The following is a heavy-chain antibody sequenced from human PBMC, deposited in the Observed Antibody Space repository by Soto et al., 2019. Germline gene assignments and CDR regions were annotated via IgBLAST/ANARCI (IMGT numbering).Heavy chain of an antibody. J-gene: IGHJ5*02. CDR3: AGRNSLASVSLNFRELSNFKWIDP. D-gene: IGHD3-16*02. CDR1: GDSITNSNYY. CDR2: IYYIGST. V-gene: IGHV4-39*01. Sequence: SETLSLTCTVSGDSITNSNYYWGWFRQPPGKGLEWIASIYYIGSTYYNPSLKSRVTISVDTSNNQFSLNLNSVTASDTAVYYCAGRNSLASVSLNFRELSNFKWIDPWGPGTLVTVSS.